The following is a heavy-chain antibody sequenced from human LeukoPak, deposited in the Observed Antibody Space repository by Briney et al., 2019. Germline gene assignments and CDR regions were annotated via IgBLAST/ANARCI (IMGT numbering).Heavy chain of an antibody. CDR1: GFTFSSYA. CDR2: ISSNGGST. D-gene: IGHD5-18*01. CDR3: SREGLGYSYGDAFDI. V-gene: IGHV3-64*01. J-gene: IGHJ3*02. Sequence: GGSLRLSCAASGFTFSSYAMHWVRQAPGKGLEYVSAISSNGGSTYYANSVKGRFTISRDNSKNTLYLQMGSLRAEDMAVYYCSREGLGYSYGDAFDIWGQGTMVTVSS.